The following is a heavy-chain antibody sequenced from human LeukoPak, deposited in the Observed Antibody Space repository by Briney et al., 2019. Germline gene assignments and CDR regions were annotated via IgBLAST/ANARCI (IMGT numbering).Heavy chain of an antibody. Sequence: ASVKVSCKVSGYTLTELSMHWVRQAPGNGLEWMGGFDPEDGETIYAQKFQGRVTMTEDTSTDTAYMELSSLRSEDTAVYYCATGFIMITFRGVIVTSDYWGQGTLVTVSS. D-gene: IGHD3-16*02. CDR2: FDPEDGET. V-gene: IGHV1-24*01. J-gene: IGHJ4*02. CDR3: ATGFIMITFRGVIVTSDY. CDR1: GYTLTELS.